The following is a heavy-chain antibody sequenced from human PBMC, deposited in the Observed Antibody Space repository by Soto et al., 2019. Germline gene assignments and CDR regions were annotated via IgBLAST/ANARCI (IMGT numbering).Heavy chain of an antibody. CDR1: GFTFSNAW. CDR2: IKSKTDGGTT. CDR3: YVSSWYQYYYYGMDV. Sequence: ESGGGLVKPGGSLRLSCAASGFTFSNAWMNWVRQAPGKGLEWVGRIKSKTDGGTTDYAAPVKGRFTISRDDSKNTLYLQMNSLKTEDTAVYYCYVSSWYQYYYYGMDVWGQGTTVTVSS. D-gene: IGHD6-13*01. J-gene: IGHJ6*02. V-gene: IGHV3-15*07.